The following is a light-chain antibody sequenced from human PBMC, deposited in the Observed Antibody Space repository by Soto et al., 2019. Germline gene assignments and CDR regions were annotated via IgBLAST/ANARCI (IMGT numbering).Light chain of an antibody. V-gene: IGLV3-21*02. CDR2: DDS. CDR3: QVWDSSSDHWV. J-gene: IGLJ3*02. Sequence: SSELAQPPAVSVAPGQTARITCGGNNIGRKTVHWYQQKPGQAPVLVVYDDSDLPSGIPERFSGSNSGNTATLTISRVEAGDEAEYYRQVWDSSSDHWVFGGGTKVNV. CDR1: NIGRKT.